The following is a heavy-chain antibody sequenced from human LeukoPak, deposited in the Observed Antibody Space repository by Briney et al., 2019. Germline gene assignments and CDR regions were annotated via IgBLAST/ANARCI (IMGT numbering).Heavy chain of an antibody. Sequence: GASLRLSCAASGFTFSNYAMSWVRQAPGKGLEWVSAVSGRDTSTYYTDSVKGRFTISRDDSKNTLYLQMNSLSAEDTAIYYCAKWGDYDVLTGYYDSDYWGQGTLVTVSS. J-gene: IGHJ4*02. V-gene: IGHV3-23*01. CDR2: VSGRDTST. D-gene: IGHD3-9*01. CDR3: AKWGDYDVLTGYYDSDY. CDR1: GFTFSNYA.